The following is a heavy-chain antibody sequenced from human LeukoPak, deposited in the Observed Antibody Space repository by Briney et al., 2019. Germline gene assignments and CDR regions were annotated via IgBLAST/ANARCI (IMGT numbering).Heavy chain of an antibody. Sequence: SQTLSLTCTVSGGSISSGDYYWSWIRQPPGKGLEWIGEINHSGSTNYNPSLKSRVTISVDTSKNQFSLKLSSVTAADTAVYYCARGRRFYYGSGSCFDYWGQGTLVTVSS. CDR3: ARGRRFYYGSGSCFDY. CDR1: GGSISSGDYY. J-gene: IGHJ4*02. V-gene: IGHV4-30-4*01. CDR2: INHSGST. D-gene: IGHD3-10*01.